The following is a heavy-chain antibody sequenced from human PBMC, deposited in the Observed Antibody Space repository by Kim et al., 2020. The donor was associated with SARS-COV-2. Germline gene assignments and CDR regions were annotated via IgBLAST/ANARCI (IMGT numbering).Heavy chain of an antibody. CDR2: IYYSGST. Sequence: SETLSLTCTVSGGSISSYYWSWIRQPPGKGLEWIGYIYYSGSTNYNPSLKSRVTISVDTSKNQFSLKLSSVIAADTAVYYCARALYSNFDYWGQGTLVTV. CDR1: GGSISSYY. CDR3: ARALYSNFDY. D-gene: IGHD6-13*01. J-gene: IGHJ4*02. V-gene: IGHV4-59*01.